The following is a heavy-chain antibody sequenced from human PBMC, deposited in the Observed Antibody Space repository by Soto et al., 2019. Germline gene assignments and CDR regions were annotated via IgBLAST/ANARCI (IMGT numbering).Heavy chain of an antibody. Sequence: ASVKVSCKASGYTYTSDGISWVRQATGQGLEWMGWISAYNGNTNYAQKLQGRVTMTTDTSTSTAYMELRSLRSDDTAVYYCARSGCSGGSCYSYYFDYWGQGTLVTVS. V-gene: IGHV1-18*01. CDR2: ISAYNGNT. CDR3: ARSGCSGGSCYSYYFDY. J-gene: IGHJ4*02. D-gene: IGHD2-15*01. CDR1: GYTYTSDG.